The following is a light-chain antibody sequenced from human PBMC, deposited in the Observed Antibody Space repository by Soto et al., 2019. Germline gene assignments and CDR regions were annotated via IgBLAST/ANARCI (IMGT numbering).Light chain of an antibody. V-gene: IGKV1-5*03. CDR1: QSISNL. J-gene: IGKJ1*01. CDR2: KAS. CDR3: QQYHSSSAT. Sequence: DIQMIQSPSTLSASVGDRVTITCRASQSISNLLAWYQQKPGKAPNLLIYKASTLESGVPSRFSGSGSGTEFILTISNLQPDDFATYYCQQYHSSSATFGQGTRVEIK.